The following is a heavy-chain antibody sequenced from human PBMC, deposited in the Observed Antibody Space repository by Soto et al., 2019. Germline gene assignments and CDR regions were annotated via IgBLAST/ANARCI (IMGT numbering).Heavy chain of an antibody. Sequence: SETLSLTCAVSSGSISSSNWWSWVRQPPGKGLEWIGEIYHSGSTNYNPSLKSRVTISVDKSKNQFSLKLSSVTAADTAVYYCAITSAATPASPVYYYMDFWGKGTTVTVSS. CDR2: IYHSGST. CDR3: AITSAATPASPVYYYMDF. J-gene: IGHJ6*03. CDR1: SGSISSSNW. V-gene: IGHV4-4*02. D-gene: IGHD2-15*01.